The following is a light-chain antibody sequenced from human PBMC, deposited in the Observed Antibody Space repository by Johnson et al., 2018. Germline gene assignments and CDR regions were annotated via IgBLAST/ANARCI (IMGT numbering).Light chain of an antibody. V-gene: IGLV1-51*02. J-gene: IGLJ1*01. CDR2: EKT. CDR3: GTWDSSRSARNG. CDR1: SSNIGNNY. Sequence: QSVLTQPPSVSAAPGQKVTISCSGSSSNIGNNYVSWYQQLPGTAPKLLIYEKTKRTSGIPDRFSGSKSGTSATLGITGLQTADEDDYYCGTWDSSRSARNGFGTVTKVTVL.